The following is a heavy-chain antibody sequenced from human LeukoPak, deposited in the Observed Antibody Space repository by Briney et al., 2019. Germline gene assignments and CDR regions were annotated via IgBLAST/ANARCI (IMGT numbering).Heavy chain of an antibody. Sequence: PGRSLRLSCAASGFTFSDYYMSWIRQAPGKGLEWVSYISSSSSTIYYADSVKGRFTISRDNAKNSLYLQMNSLRAEDTAVYYCARGATFPSSSWSLHWGQGTLVTVSS. V-gene: IGHV3-11*04. J-gene: IGHJ4*02. CDR3: ARGATFPSSSWSLH. D-gene: IGHD6-13*01. CDR1: GFTFSDYY. CDR2: ISSSSSTI.